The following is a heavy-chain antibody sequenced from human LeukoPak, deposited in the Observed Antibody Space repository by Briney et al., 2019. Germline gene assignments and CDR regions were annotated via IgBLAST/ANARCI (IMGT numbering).Heavy chain of an antibody. D-gene: IGHD6-13*01. CDR2: IYYSGST. J-gene: IGHJ3*02. CDR3: ASESVGPSSSWFDAFDI. CDR1: GGSISSGGYY. Sequence: SQTLSLTCTVSGGSISSGGYYWSWIRQHPGKGLEWIGYIYYSGSTYYNPSLKSRVTISVDTSKNQFSLKLSSVTAADTAVYYCASESVGPSSSWFDAFDIWGQGTMVTVSS. V-gene: IGHV4-31*03.